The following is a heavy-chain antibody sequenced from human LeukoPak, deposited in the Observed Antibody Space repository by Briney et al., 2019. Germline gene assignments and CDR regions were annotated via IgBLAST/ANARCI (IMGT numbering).Heavy chain of an antibody. Sequence: GGSLRPSCAASGFTFSNYAVNWVRQAPGKGLEWVSSISSSSSYIYYADSVKGRFTISRDNAKNSLYLQMNSLRAEDTAVYYCARDINRRLDYWGQGTLVTVSS. D-gene: IGHD3-10*01. V-gene: IGHV3-21*01. J-gene: IGHJ4*02. CDR1: GFTFSNYA. CDR2: ISSSSSYI. CDR3: ARDINRRLDY.